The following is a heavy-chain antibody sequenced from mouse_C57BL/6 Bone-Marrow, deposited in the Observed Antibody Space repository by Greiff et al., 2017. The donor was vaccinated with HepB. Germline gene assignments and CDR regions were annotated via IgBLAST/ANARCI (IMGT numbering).Heavy chain of an antibody. V-gene: IGHV2-2*01. Sequence: VQLQQSGPGLVQPSQSLSITCTVSGFSLTSYGVHWVRQSPGKGLEWLGVIWSGGSTDYNAAFISRLSISKDNSKSQVFFKMNSLQADDTAIYYCARNREVVAHWYFDVWGTGTTVTVSS. CDR2: IWSGGST. D-gene: IGHD1-1*01. J-gene: IGHJ1*03. CDR1: GFSLTSYG. CDR3: ARNREVVAHWYFDV.